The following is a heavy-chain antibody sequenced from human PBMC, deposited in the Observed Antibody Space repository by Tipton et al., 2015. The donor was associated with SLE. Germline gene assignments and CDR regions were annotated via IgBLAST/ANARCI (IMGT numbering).Heavy chain of an antibody. CDR2: IYYSGNT. V-gene: IGHV4-59*01. CDR3: AGGSNAAAGTGGGDS. Sequence: TLSLTCTVSGGSISSYYWSWIRQPPGKGLEWIGFIYYSGNTNYNASLKSRVTISVDTSKNQFSRKMSSVTAEDTAVYYCAGGSNAAAGTGGGDSGGQRTLVTVHS. J-gene: IGHJ4*02. D-gene: IGHD6-13*01. CDR1: GGSISSYY.